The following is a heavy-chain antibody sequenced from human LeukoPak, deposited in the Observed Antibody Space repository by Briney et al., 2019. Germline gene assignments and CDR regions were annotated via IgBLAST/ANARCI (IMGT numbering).Heavy chain of an antibody. CDR2: ITGGGGAT. Sequence: GGSLRLSCAASGFTFSSYAMSWVRQAPGKGLEWVSAITGGGGATYYADSVKGRFTISRDNSKNTLYPQMNSLRAEDAAVYYCAKMTAVAGPIDYWGQGTLVTVSS. D-gene: IGHD6-19*01. CDR1: GFTFSSYA. J-gene: IGHJ4*02. V-gene: IGHV3-23*01. CDR3: AKMTAVAGPIDY.